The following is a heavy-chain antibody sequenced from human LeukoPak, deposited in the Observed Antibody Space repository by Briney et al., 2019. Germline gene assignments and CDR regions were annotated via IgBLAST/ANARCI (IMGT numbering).Heavy chain of an antibody. Sequence: PGGSLRLSCAASGFSFGDYYMSWIRQAPGKGLEWVSVIYSGGSTYYADSVKGRFTISRDNSKNTLYLQMNSLRAEDTAVYYCARDRADGAKSPFTGYYYGMDVWGQGTTVTVSS. D-gene: IGHD4-17*01. CDR3: ARDRADGAKSPFTGYYYGMDV. J-gene: IGHJ6*02. V-gene: IGHV3-66*01. CDR2: IYSGGST. CDR1: GFSFGDYY.